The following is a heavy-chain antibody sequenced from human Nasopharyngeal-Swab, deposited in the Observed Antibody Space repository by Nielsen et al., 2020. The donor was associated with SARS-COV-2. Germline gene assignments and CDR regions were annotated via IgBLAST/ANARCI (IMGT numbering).Heavy chain of an antibody. J-gene: IGHJ5*02. CDR3: ARGGSSLGANLEAP. D-gene: IGHD3-10*01. CDR2: MTPTSGNT. V-gene: IGHV1-8*01. CDR1: GYTFINHD. Sequence: ASVKVSCKASGYTFINHDINWVRQSTGQGIEWLGWMTPTSGNTGYAQKFQGRVTITRNTSKRTAYMEVRSLRSEDTAVYYSARGGSSLGANLEAPWGQGTLVIVSS.